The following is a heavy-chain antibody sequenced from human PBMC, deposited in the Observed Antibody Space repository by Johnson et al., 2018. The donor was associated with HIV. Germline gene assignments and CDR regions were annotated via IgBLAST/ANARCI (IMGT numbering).Heavy chain of an antibody. V-gene: IGHV3-30-3*01. CDR2: ITYDGSNK. Sequence: QVQLVESGGGVVQPGRSLRLSCVASGFTFSSYAMNWVRQAPGKGLEWVADITYDGSNKYYADSVKGRFIISRDNAKNTFYLQMNSLRVEDTAVYYCARDEGIEWVSHAFDIWGQGTMVTVSS. J-gene: IGHJ3*02. CDR1: GFTFSSYA. CDR3: ARDEGIEWVSHAFDI. D-gene: IGHD2-15*01.